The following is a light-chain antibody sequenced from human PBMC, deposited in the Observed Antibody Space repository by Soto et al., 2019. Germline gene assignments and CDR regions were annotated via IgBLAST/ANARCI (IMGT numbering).Light chain of an antibody. CDR2: AAS. CDR1: QGINNY. V-gene: IGKV1-27*01. Sequence: DIQMTQSQSSLSASVASRVSITCRASQGINNYLAWYQKKQGKVPKVLIYAASTLQPGVPSRFSGSGSGTDCTLTINSLQPDDIATYYCQNYDSDPITFGQGTRLEI. CDR3: QNYDSDPIT. J-gene: IGKJ5*01.